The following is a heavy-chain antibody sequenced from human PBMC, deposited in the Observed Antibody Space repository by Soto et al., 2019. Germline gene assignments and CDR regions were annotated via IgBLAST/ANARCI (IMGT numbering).Heavy chain of an antibody. Sequence: QVQLQQWGAGPLRPLETLSLTCGVSGGSFSGYYWAWIRQSPGKGLEWIGEINDRGSINYNPYLKSTVSISVDTSTNHYSLNLRSVTAADTAVYYCARESDDILTGPPWVWYFDLWGRGTLVTVSS. CDR3: ARESDDILTGPPWVWYFDL. D-gene: IGHD3-9*01. V-gene: IGHV4-34*01. CDR2: INDRGSI. CDR1: GGSFSGYY. J-gene: IGHJ2*01.